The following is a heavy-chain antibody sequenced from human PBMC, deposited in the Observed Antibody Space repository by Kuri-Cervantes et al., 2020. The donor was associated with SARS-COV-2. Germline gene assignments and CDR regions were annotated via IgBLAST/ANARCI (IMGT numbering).Heavy chain of an antibody. CDR3: ARDSSFWSGKNWWFDP. CDR2: ISSSSSTI. V-gene: IGHV3-48*02. Sequence: GESLKISCSASGFIFSSYSMNWVRQAPGKGLEWVSYISSSSSTIYYADSVKGRFTISRDNAKNSLYLQMNSLRDEDTAVYYCARDSSFWSGKNWWFDPWGQGTLVTVSS. CDR1: GFIFSSYS. D-gene: IGHD3-3*01. J-gene: IGHJ5*02.